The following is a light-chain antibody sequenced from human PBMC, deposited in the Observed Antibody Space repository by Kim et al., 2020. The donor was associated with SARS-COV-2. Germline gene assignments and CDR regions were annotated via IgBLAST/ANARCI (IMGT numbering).Light chain of an antibody. V-gene: IGKV1-39*01. J-gene: IGKJ4*01. Sequence: ASVGDRVTITCRASQSISTYLNWYQQKPGKAPKVVIYAASSLQSGVPSRFSGSGSGTDFTLTISSLQPEDFATYYCQQSYRTPLTFGGGTKVDIK. CDR3: QQSYRTPLT. CDR2: AAS. CDR1: QSISTY.